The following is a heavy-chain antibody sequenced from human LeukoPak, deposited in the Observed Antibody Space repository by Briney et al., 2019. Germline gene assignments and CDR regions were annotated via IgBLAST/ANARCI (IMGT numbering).Heavy chain of an antibody. V-gene: IGHV3-7*01. CDR1: GFTFSSYA. CDR3: VRWTGGSGTYRLDY. D-gene: IGHD3-10*01. Sequence: LPGGSLGLSCAASGFTFSSYAMSWVRQAPGKGLEWVANIKQDESEKYYVDSVKGRFTISRDNAKNSLYLQMNSLRAEDTALYYCVRWTGGSGTYRLDYWGQGTLVTVSS. CDR2: IKQDESEK. J-gene: IGHJ4*02.